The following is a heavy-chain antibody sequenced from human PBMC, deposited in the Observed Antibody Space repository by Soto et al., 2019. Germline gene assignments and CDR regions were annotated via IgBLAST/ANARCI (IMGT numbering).Heavy chain of an antibody. Sequence: SETLSLTCSVSGGAISSYYWSWIRQPPGKGLEWIGYIYYSGSTNYNPSLKSRVTISVDTSKNQFSLKLSSVTAADTAVYYCASGLYDSSGYYDYWGQGTLVTVSS. CDR1: GGAISSYY. D-gene: IGHD3-22*01. CDR3: ASGLYDSSGYYDY. CDR2: IYYSGST. J-gene: IGHJ4*02. V-gene: IGHV4-59*01.